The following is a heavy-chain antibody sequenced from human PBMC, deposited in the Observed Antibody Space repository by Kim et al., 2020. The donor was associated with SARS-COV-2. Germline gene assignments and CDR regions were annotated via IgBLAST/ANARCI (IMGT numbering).Heavy chain of an antibody. J-gene: IGHJ2*01. CDR3: ARDLQQLGHWYFDL. Sequence: ANSVKGRFTISRDNSKNTLYLQMNGLRAEDTAVYYCARDLQQLGHWYFDLWGRGTLVTVSS. V-gene: IGHV3-30*01. D-gene: IGHD6-13*01.